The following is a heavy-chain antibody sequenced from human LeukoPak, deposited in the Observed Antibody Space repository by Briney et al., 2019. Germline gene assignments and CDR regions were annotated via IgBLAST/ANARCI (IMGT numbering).Heavy chain of an antibody. Sequence: GGSLRLSCAASGFTFSSYSMNWVRQAPGKGLEWVSSISSSSSYIYYADAVKGGFSISRNYAENSMYLQMNRLRAEDTAVNYCARDNRKYCYDSSGYSSSDDWGQGTLVTVSS. J-gene: IGHJ4*02. CDR1: GFTFSSYS. V-gene: IGHV3-21*01. CDR2: ISSSSSYI. CDR3: ARDNRKYCYDSSGYSSSDD. D-gene: IGHD3-22*01.